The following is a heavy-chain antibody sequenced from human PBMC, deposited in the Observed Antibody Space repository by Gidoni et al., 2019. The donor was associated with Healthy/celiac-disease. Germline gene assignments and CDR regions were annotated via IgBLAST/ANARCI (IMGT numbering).Heavy chain of an antibody. D-gene: IGHD6-19*01. CDR3: ARGLQWLVKALYYFDY. Sequence: QVQLQQWGAGLLKPSETLSLTCAVYGGSFSGYYWSWIRQPPGKGLEWIGEINHSGSTNYNPSLKSRVTISVDTSKNQFSLKLSSVTAADTAVYYCARGLQWLVKALYYFDYWGQGTLVTVSS. CDR2: INHSGST. V-gene: IGHV4-34*01. CDR1: GGSFSGYY. J-gene: IGHJ4*02.